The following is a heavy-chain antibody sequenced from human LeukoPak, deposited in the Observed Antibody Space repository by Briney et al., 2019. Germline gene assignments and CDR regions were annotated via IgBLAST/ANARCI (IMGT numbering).Heavy chain of an antibody. CDR2: INPNSGGT. CDR3: ARVPRWLQEAHYFDY. CDR1: GYTFTGYY. J-gene: IGHJ4*02. V-gene: IGHV1-2*02. Sequence: ASVKVSCKASGYTFTGYYIHWVRRAPGQGLEWMGWINPNSGGTNYAQKFQGRVTMTRDTSISTAYMELSRLRSDDTAVYYCARVPRWLQEAHYFDYWGQGTLVTVSS. D-gene: IGHD5-24*01.